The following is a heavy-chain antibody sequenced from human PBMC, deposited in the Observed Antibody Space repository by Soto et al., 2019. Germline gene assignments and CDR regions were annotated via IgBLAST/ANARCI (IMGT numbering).Heavy chain of an antibody. V-gene: IGHV4-34*01. J-gene: IGHJ6*02. CDR1: GGSFSGYY. Sequence: SETLSLTCAVYGGSFSGYYWSWIRQPPGKGLEWIGEINHSGSTNYNPSLKSRVTISVDTSKNQFSLKLSSVTAADTAVYYCARGRITMVRGVIKATRGMDVWGQGTTVTVSS. D-gene: IGHD3-10*01. CDR3: ARGRITMVRGVIKATRGMDV. CDR2: INHSGST.